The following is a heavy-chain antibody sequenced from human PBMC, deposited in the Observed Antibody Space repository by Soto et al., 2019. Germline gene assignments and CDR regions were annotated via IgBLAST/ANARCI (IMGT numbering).Heavy chain of an antibody. J-gene: IGHJ4*02. CDR2: IWYDGSNK. CDR1: GFTFSSYG. Sequence: QVQLVESGGGVVQPGRSLRLSCAASGFTFSSYGMHWVRQAPGKGLEWVAVIWYDGSNKYYADSVKGRFTISRDNSKNTLSLQMNSLRAEDTAVYYCARDTAPRYSSSPALDYWGQGTLVTVSS. D-gene: IGHD6-6*01. V-gene: IGHV3-33*01. CDR3: ARDTAPRYSSSPALDY.